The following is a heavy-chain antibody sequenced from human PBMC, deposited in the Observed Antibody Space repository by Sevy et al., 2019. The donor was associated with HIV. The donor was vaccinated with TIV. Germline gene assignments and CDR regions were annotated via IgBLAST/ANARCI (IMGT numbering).Heavy chain of an antibody. D-gene: IGHD3-9*01. V-gene: IGHV3-23*01. CDR3: AKDTDPGSPHYDILTVLGFDY. J-gene: IGHJ4*02. CDR2: ISGSGGST. Sequence: GGSLRLSCAASGFTFSSYAMSWVRQAPGKGLEWVSAISGSGGSTYYADSVKGRFTISRDNSKNTPYLQMNSLRAEDTAVYYCAKDTDPGSPHYDILTVLGFDYWGQGTLVTVSS. CDR1: GFTFSSYA.